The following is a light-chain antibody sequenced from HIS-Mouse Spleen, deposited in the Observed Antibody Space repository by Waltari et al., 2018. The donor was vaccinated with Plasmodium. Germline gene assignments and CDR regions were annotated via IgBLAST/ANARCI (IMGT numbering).Light chain of an antibody. J-gene: IGLJ3*02. CDR3: SSYAGSNNWV. V-gene: IGLV2-8*01. CDR1: PSDVVGFNY. Sequence: QSALTQPPSASGSPGQSVTISCTGTPSDVVGFNYVSWYQHHPGKAPKLMSYEVSKRTSGVPDRFSGSKSGNTASLTVSGLQAEDEADYYCSSYAGSNNWVFGGGTKLTVL. CDR2: EVS.